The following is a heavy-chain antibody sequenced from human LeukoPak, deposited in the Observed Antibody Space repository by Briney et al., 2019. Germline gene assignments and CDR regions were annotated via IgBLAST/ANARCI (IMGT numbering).Heavy chain of an antibody. CDR1: GGSISSYY. V-gene: IGHV4-59*12. Sequence: SETLSLTCTVSGGSISSYYWSWIRQPPGKGLEWIGYIYYSGSTNYNPSLKSRVTISVDTSKNQFSLKLSSVTAADTAVYYCPGSWGSGSYCCYGMDVWGKGTTVTVSS. J-gene: IGHJ6*04. CDR2: IYYSGST. CDR3: PGSWGSGSYCCYGMDV. D-gene: IGHD3-10*01.